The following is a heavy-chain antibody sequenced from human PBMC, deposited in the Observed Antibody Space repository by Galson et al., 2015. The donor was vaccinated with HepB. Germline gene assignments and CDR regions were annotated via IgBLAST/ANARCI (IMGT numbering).Heavy chain of an antibody. CDR1: GFTFSSYG. D-gene: IGHD6-19*01. Sequence: SLRLSCAASGFTFSSYGMHWVRQAPGKGLEWVAVISYDGTNKYYADSVKGRFTISRDNSKYTLSLQMNSLRPEDTAVYYCVGWQVRSYHYYGMDVWGQGTTVTVSS. J-gene: IGHJ6*02. CDR2: ISYDGTNK. V-gene: IGHV3-30*03. CDR3: VGWQVRSYHYYGMDV.